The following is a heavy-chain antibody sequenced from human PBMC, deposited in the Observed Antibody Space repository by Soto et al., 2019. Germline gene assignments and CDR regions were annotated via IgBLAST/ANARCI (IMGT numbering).Heavy chain of an antibody. CDR1: GGSFSAYY. V-gene: IGHV4-34*01. J-gene: IGHJ4*02. CDR3: ARSDGRY. Sequence: ASETLSLTCAASGGSFSAYYWSWIRQPPGKGLEWIGEINHSGSTNYNPSLKSRVTISVDTSKNQFSLKLSSVTAADTAVYYCARSDGRYWGQGTLVTVSS. CDR2: INHSGST.